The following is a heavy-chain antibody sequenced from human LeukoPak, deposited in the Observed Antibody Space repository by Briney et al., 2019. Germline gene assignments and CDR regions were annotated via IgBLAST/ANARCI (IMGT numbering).Heavy chain of an antibody. CDR1: GYTFTDYA. V-gene: IGHV7-4-1*02. CDR3: ASCNDSSGYLAY. D-gene: IGHD3-22*01. J-gene: IGHJ4*02. CDR2: VNTNTGNP. Sequence: APVKVSCKPSGYTFTDYAINWVRQAPGQGLEYMGWVNTNTGNPTYAQGFTGRFVFSSDSSVSTAYLQITSLKAGDSAIYFCASCNDSSGYLAYWGQGTLVTVSS.